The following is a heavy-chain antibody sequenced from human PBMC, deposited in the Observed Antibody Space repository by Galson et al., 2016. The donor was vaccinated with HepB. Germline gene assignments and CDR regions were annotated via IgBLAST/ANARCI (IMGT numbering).Heavy chain of an antibody. CDR2: IYASGST. D-gene: IGHD7-27*01. CDR3: ARGYDHWGDYFDY. Sequence: TLSLTCTVSGGSISSGSYYWSWIRQPAGKGLEWIGRIYASGSTNYNPSLKSRVTISVDTSKNHFSLKLSSVTAADTAVYYCARGYDHWGDYFDYWGQGTLVTVSS. J-gene: IGHJ4*02. CDR1: GGSISSGSYY. V-gene: IGHV4-61*02.